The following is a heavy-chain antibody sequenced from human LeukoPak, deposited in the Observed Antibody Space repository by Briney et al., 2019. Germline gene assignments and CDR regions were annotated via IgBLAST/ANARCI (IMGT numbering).Heavy chain of an antibody. J-gene: IGHJ4*02. CDR2: ISAGNGNT. D-gene: IGHD2-15*01. CDR1: GYTFTSYA. Sequence: ASVKVSCKASGYTFTSYAIHWVRQTPGQRLEWMGWISAGNGNTKYSQNFQGRVTFISNTSATTAFMELSSLRSEDAAVYYCARVGPGEAATYVYWGQGTLVTVSS. CDR3: ARVGPGEAATYVY. V-gene: IGHV1-3*01.